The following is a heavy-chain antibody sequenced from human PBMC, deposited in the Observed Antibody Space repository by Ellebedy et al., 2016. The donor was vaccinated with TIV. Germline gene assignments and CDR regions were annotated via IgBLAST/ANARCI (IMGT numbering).Heavy chain of an antibody. Sequence: GESLKISCAASGFTFSDYYMSWIRQAPGKGLEWISYISTGGSTIYYADSVKGRFTISRDNAKNSLYLQMNSLRAEDTAVYYCSRDLALITMVRGTGAFDIWGQGTMVTVSS. J-gene: IGHJ3*02. D-gene: IGHD3-10*01. CDR2: ISTGGSTI. V-gene: IGHV3-11*04. CDR3: SRDLALITMVRGTGAFDI. CDR1: GFTFSDYY.